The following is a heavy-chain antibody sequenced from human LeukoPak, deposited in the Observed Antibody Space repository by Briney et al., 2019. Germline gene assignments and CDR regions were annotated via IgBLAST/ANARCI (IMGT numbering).Heavy chain of an antibody. CDR1: RFTFSSHG. D-gene: IGHD2-15*01. Sequence: GGSLRLSCEASRFTFSSHGMNWVRQAPGKGLEWVSYISSRSSTIYYADSVKGRFTISRDNAKNSLFLQMNGLRDEDTAVYYCARDLGGSYYYGMDVWGQGTTVTVSS. J-gene: IGHJ6*02. CDR3: ARDLGGSYYYGMDV. V-gene: IGHV3-48*02. CDR2: ISSRSSTI.